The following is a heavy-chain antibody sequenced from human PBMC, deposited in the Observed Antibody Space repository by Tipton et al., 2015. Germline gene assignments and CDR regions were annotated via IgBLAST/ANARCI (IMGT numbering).Heavy chain of an antibody. J-gene: IGHJ4*02. V-gene: IGHV4-4*09. CDR1: GGSFTGYY. Sequence: TLSLTCAVYGGSFTGYYWNWIRQSPGKGLEWIGYIYSSATTSYSSALRSRVTISVDTSKNQFSLKLSSVTAADTAVYYCARITFTGDLWGQGTLVTVSS. D-gene: IGHD7-27*01. CDR2: IYSSATT. CDR3: ARITFTGDL.